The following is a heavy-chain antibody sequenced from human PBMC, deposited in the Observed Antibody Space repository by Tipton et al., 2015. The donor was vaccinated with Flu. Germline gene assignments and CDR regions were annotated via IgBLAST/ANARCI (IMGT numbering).Heavy chain of an antibody. CDR1: GYTLTGYY. J-gene: IGHJ5*02. V-gene: IGHV1-2*02. Sequence: QVQLVQSGAEMKKPGASVKVSCKASGYTLTGYYMHWVRQAPGQGLGWMGWINPNSGGTNSAQTFQGRVTMTRDTSINTAYMEMTSLTSDDTAVYYCATVKPTGYLGTAAGWFDTWGQGTLVSVSS. CDR2: INPNSGGT. D-gene: IGHD6-13*01. CDR3: ATVKPTGYLGTAAGWFDT.